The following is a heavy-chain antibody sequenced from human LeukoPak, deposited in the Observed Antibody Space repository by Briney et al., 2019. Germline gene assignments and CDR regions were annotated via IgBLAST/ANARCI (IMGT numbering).Heavy chain of an antibody. D-gene: IGHD5-24*01. CDR3: ARDPMATIGDYFDY. V-gene: IGHV3-30-3*01. CDR1: GFTFSRYS. Sequence: GGSLRLSCAASGFTFSRYSMHWVRQTPGKGLEWVAVIASDGHTKYYADSAKGRFTISRDNSKNTLYLQMDSLRVEDTALYYCARDPMATIGDYFDYWGQGTLVTVSS. CDR2: IASDGHTK. J-gene: IGHJ4*02.